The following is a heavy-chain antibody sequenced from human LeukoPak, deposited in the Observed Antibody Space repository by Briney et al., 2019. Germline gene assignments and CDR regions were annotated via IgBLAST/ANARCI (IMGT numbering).Heavy chain of an antibody. CDR2: ISSSSSTI. V-gene: IGHV3-48*01. D-gene: IGHD3-10*01. J-gene: IGHJ4*02. CDR1: GFTFSSYS. Sequence: GGSLRLSCAASGFTFSSYSMNWVRQAPGKGLEWVSYISSSSSTIYYADSVKGRFTISRDNSKNTLYLQMNSLRAEDTAVYYCAKDGEGYFDYWGQGTLVTVSS. CDR3: AKDGEGYFDY.